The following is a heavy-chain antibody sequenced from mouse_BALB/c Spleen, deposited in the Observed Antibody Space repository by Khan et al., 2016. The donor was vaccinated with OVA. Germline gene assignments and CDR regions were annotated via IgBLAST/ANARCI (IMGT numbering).Heavy chain of an antibody. D-gene: IGHD1-1*01. CDR2: VTYSGNT. CDR3: ARSYGSWAMDY. Sequence: EVQLVESGPSLVKPSQTLSLTCSVTGDSITSGFWNWIRKFPGNKLEYMGYVTYSGNTYYNPSLKSRISITRDTSKSQYYLQLNSVTTEDTATYFCARSYGSWAMDYWGQGTSVTVSS. CDR1: GDSITSGF. V-gene: IGHV3-8*02. J-gene: IGHJ4*01.